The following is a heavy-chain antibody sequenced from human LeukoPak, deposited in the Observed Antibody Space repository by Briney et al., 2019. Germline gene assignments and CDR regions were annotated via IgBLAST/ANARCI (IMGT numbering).Heavy chain of an antibody. Sequence: KPSETLSLTCTVSGGSISSYYWSWIRQPAGQGLEWIGRIYTSGSTNYNPSLKSRVTMSIDTSKNQFSLKLSSVTAADTAVHYCASDAGDYDISARFDYWGQGTLVTVSS. J-gene: IGHJ4*02. CDR2: IYTSGST. CDR3: ASDAGDYDISARFDY. CDR1: GGSISSYY. D-gene: IGHD3-9*01. V-gene: IGHV4-4*07.